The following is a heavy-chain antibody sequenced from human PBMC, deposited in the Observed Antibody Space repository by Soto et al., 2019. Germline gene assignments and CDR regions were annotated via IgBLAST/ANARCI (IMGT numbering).Heavy chain of an antibody. CDR3: ARDPGRDSPIDY. CDR2: IWHDGGEK. V-gene: IGHV3-33*01. D-gene: IGHD3-22*01. CDR1: GFTLSDYG. Sequence: QGQLVESGGCVVQPGRSLRLSCTASGFTLSDYGMHWVRQAPGKGLEWVAVIWHDGGEKYYADSVTGRFTISRDNSKNTVHLQIDSLGTEDTALYYCARDPGRDSPIDYWGQGTLVTVSS. J-gene: IGHJ4*02.